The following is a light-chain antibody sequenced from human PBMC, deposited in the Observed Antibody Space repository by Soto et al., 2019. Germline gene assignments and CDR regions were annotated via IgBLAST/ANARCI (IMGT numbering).Light chain of an antibody. CDR2: GAS. CDR1: QTISSTY. CDR3: QQYGGSPPYT. Sequence: VLTQSPGTLSLSPGERATISCRASQTISSTYVAWYQHKPGQAPRLLIYGASSRATGIPHGFSGRGSVTDITLPISRLEPEDCGVYYCQQYGGSPPYTFGRGLRLEIK. V-gene: IGKV3-20*01. J-gene: IGKJ2*01.